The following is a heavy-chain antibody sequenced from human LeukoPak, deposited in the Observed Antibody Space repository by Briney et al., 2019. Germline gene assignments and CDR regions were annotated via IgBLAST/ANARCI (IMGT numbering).Heavy chain of an antibody. Sequence: GGSLRLSCVASGFTFSNHAMTWVRQAPGKGLEWVSAISADAVDTFYAPSVKGRFTISRDNAKNSLYLQMNSLRAEDTAVYCCARDVGNNMTTVDYWGQGTLVTVSS. D-gene: IGHD2/OR15-2a*01. V-gene: IGHV3-23*01. CDR3: ARDVGNNMTTVDY. CDR1: GFTFSNHA. J-gene: IGHJ4*02. CDR2: ISADAVDT.